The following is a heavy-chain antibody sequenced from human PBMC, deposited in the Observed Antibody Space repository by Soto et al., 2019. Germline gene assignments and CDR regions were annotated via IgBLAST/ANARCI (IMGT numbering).Heavy chain of an antibody. V-gene: IGHV1-3*01. CDR1: GYTFTGHA. J-gene: IGHJ4*02. CDR2: INAGNGNT. D-gene: IGHD2-8*02. Sequence: GASVKVSCKASGYTFTGHALHWVRQAPGQRLEWMGWINAGNGNTKYSQKFQGRVTITRDTSASTAYMELSSLKSEDTAVYYCARGDWWLFDYWGQGTLVTVSS. CDR3: ARGDWWLFDY.